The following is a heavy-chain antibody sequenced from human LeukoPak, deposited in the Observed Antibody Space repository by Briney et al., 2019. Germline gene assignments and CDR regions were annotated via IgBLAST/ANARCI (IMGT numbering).Heavy chain of an antibody. CDR2: IWYDGSNK. J-gene: IGHJ3*02. CDR1: GFTFSSYG. V-gene: IGHV3-33*01. D-gene: IGHD6-13*01. CDR3: ARAPRTRGIAAWAFDI. Sequence: PGRSLRLSCAASGFTFSSYGMHWVRQAPGKGLEWVAVIWYDGSNKYYADSVKGRFTISRDNSKNTLYLQMNSLRAEDTAVYYCARAPRTRGIAAWAFDIWGQGTMVTVSS.